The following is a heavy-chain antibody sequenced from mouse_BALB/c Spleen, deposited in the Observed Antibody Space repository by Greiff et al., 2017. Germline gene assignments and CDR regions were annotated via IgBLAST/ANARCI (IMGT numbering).Heavy chain of an antibody. CDR3: ARSGGLGYYFDY. Sequence: VQLQQSGAELVRPGTSVKVSCKASGYAFTNYSIEWVKQRPGQGLEWIGVINPGSGGTNYNEKFKGKATLTADKSSSTAYMQLSSLTSDDSAVYFCARSGGLGYYFDYWGQGTTLTVSS. V-gene: IGHV1-54*01. J-gene: IGHJ2*01. D-gene: IGHD4-1*01. CDR2: INPGSGGT. CDR1: GYAFTNYS.